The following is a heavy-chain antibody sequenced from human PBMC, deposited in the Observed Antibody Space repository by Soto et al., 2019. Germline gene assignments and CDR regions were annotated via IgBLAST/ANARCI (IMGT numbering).Heavy chain of an antibody. D-gene: IGHD2-15*01. CDR2: ISVYNGNT. J-gene: IGHJ4*02. Sequence: QVQLVQSGAEVKKPVASVKVSCTASGYTFTSYGISWVRQAPGQGLEWMGWISVYNGNTNYAQKLQGRVTMTTDTSTNTAYMDLRSLRSDDTALYYCARDDCSGGSCYYDYWGQGTLVTVSS. CDR1: GYTFTSYG. CDR3: ARDDCSGGSCYYDY. V-gene: IGHV1-18*01.